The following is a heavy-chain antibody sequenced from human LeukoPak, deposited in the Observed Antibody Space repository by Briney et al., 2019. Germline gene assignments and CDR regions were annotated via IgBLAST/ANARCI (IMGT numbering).Heavy chain of an antibody. Sequence: GGSLRLSCAASGFSFTNYWMSWVRQAPGKGLEWVANVREDGTTKQYVDSVKGRFTISRDNAKNSLYLQMDSLRAEDTAVYYCVSQEVVPHWGQGTLVSVSS. CDR1: GFSFTNYW. D-gene: IGHD2-15*01. V-gene: IGHV3-7*01. CDR3: VSQEVVPH. CDR2: VREDGTTK. J-gene: IGHJ4*02.